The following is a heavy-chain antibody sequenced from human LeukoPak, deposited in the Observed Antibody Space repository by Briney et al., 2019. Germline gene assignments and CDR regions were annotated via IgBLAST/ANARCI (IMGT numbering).Heavy chain of an antibody. V-gene: IGHV3-11*04. CDR1: GFTFSDYY. J-gene: IGHJ3*02. CDR2: IRSSGSTI. CDR3: ARGMVRGVIGAFDI. D-gene: IGHD3-10*01. Sequence: GGSLRLSCAASGFTFSDYYMSWIRQAPGKGLEWVSYIRSSGSTIYYADSVKGRFTISRDNAKNSLYLQMNSLRAEDTAVYYCARGMVRGVIGAFDIWGQGTMVTVSS.